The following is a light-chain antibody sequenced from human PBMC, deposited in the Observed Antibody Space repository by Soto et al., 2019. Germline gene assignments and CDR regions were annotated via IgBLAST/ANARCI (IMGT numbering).Light chain of an antibody. CDR2: AAS. Sequence: DIQMTQSPSSMSASVGDSVSITCRASHDISIWLAWYQQNPGKAPQLLIYAASTLQGGVPSRFSGSGSGTDFTLTISSLQPEDFATYYCQQTNTFPSTFGQGTRLEIK. CDR1: HDISIW. V-gene: IGKV1D-12*01. CDR3: QQTNTFPST. J-gene: IGKJ5*01.